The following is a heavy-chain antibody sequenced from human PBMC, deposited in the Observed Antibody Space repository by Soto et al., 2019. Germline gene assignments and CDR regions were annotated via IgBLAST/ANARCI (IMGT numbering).Heavy chain of an antibody. V-gene: IGHV4-39*01. J-gene: IGHJ4*02. CDR2: IYYHGKT. CDR3: ERCSIAAPVGGVFY. CDR1: GASISSGSYY. D-gene: IGHD6-13*01. Sequence: QLQLQESGPGLVKPSETLSLTCNVSGASISSGSYYWGWIRQPPGKGPEWSGNIYYHGKTYYNPSRNIRLTIEIDASKSQLSLPLSSVTASDAAGYYFERCSIAAPVGGVFYWGQGNHVCVSS.